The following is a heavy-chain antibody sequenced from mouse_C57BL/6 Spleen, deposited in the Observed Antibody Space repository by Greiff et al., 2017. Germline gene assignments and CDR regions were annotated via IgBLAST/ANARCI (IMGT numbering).Heavy chain of an antibody. CDR2: IDPNSGGT. V-gene: IGHV1-72*01. D-gene: IGHD2-3*01. CDR3: AREKGYDGYLAY. J-gene: IGHJ3*01. Sequence: QVQLKQPGAELVKPGASVKLSCKASGYTFTSYWMHWVKQRPGRGLEWIGRIDPNSGGTTYNEKFKSKATLTVDKPSSTAYMQLSSLTSEDSAVYYCAREKGYDGYLAYWGQGTLVTVSA. CDR1: GYTFTSYW.